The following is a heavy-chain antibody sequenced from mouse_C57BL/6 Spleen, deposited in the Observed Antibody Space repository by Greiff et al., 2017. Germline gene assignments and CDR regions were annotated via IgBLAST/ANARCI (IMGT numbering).Heavy chain of an antibody. Sequence: QVQLQQPGAELVKPGASVKLSCKASGYTFTSYWMHWVKQRPGQGLEWIGIIHPNSGSTNYNEKFKSKATLTVDKSSSTAYMQLSSLTSEDSSVYYCAREDELGGSSCFDYWGQGTTLTVSS. J-gene: IGHJ2*01. CDR3: AREDELGGSSCFDY. CDR1: GYTFTSYW. V-gene: IGHV1-64*01. D-gene: IGHD1-1*01. CDR2: IHPNSGST.